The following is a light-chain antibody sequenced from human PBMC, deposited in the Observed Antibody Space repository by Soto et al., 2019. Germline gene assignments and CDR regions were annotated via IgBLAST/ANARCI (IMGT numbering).Light chain of an antibody. J-gene: IGKJ1*01. Sequence: DIQMTQSPSSLSASVGDRVTITCRASQSIASRLNWYQQKPGSAPKLLIYGASTMESGVPSRFSGSGSGTDFTLTVSRLQVEDFATYYCQQTDTIPRTFGQGTKVDVK. CDR1: QSIASR. CDR2: GAS. V-gene: IGKV1-39*01. CDR3: QQTDTIPRT.